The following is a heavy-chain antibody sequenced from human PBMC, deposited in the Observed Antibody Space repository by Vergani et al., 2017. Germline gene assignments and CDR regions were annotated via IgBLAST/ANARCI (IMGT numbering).Heavy chain of an antibody. V-gene: IGHV1-69*01. CDR3: ARDRDCSSTSCYTSNYYYYMDV. D-gene: IGHD2-2*02. CDR2: IIPIFGTA. Sequence: QVQLVQSGAEVKKPGSSVKVSCKASGGTFSSYAISWVRQAPGQGLEWMGGIIPIFGTANYAHKFQGRVTITADESTSTAYMELSSLRSEDTAVYYCARDRDCSSTSCYTSNYYYYMDVWGKXP. J-gene: IGHJ6*03. CDR1: GGTFSSYA.